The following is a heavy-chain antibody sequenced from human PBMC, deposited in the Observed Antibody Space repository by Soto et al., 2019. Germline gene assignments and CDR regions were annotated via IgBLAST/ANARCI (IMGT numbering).Heavy chain of an antibody. V-gene: IGHV1-18*01. D-gene: IGHD6-19*01. CDR2: ISAYNGNT. CDR1: VYTFTSYG. J-gene: IGHJ4*02. Sequence: ASVKVSCKASVYTFTSYGVSWVRQAPGQGLEWMGWISAYNGNTNYAQKLQGRVTMTTDTSTSTAYMELRSLRSDDTAVYYCASYSSGPLDYWGQGTLVTVSS. CDR3: ASYSSGPLDY.